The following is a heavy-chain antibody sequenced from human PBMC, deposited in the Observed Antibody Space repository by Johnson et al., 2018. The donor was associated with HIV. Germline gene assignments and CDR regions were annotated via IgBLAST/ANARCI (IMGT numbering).Heavy chain of an antibody. J-gene: IGHJ3*02. V-gene: IGHV3-30*02. CDR1: GFTFSSYG. D-gene: IGHD6-13*01. Sequence: QVQLVESGGGVVQPGGSLRLSCAASGFTFSSYGMHWVRQAPGKGLEWVAFIRYDGSNKYYADSMKGRFTISRDNSKNTLYLQMNSLRAEDTAVYYCAKDLGGYSSSWNNAFDIWGQGTMVTVSS. CDR3: AKDLGGYSSSWNNAFDI. CDR2: IRYDGSNK.